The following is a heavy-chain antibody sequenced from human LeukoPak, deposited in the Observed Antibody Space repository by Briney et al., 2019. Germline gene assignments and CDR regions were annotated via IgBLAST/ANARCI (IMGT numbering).Heavy chain of an antibody. J-gene: IGHJ6*02. D-gene: IGHD3-16*01. CDR2: INHNGNVN. CDR1: GLTFGSFW. CDR3: ARGGGLDV. V-gene: IGHV3-7*03. Sequence: GGSLRFSFAALGLTFGSFWWNWAGRVPGKGLEWLASINHNGNVNYYVDSVKGRFTISRDNAKNSLYLQMSNLRAEDTAVYFCARGGGLDVWGQGATVTVSS.